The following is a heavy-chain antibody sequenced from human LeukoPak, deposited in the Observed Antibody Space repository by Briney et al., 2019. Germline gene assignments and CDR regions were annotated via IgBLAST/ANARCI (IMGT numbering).Heavy chain of an antibody. D-gene: IGHD6-19*01. CDR3: ARHKREIAVAGLNAFDI. CDR1: GGFISSSSYY. J-gene: IGHJ3*02. Sequence: SETLSLTCTVSGGFISSSSYYWGWIRQPPGKGLEWIGSIYYSGSTYYNPSLKSRVTISVDTSKNQFSLKLSSVTAADTAVYYCARHKREIAVAGLNAFDIWGQGTMVTVSS. V-gene: IGHV4-39*01. CDR2: IYYSGST.